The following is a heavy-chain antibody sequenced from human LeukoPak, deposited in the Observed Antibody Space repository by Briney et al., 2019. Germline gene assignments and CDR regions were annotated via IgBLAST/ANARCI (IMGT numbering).Heavy chain of an antibody. V-gene: IGHV4-31*03. CDR2: IYYSGST. J-gene: IGHJ4*02. Sequence: KSSETLSLTCTVSGGSFSSGGYYWSWIRQHPGKGLEWIGYIYYSGSTYYNPSLKGRVTISVDTSKNQFSLKLSSVTAADTAVYYCARHKYSYGYPFFDYWGQGTLVTVSS. D-gene: IGHD5-18*01. CDR1: GGSFSSGGYY. CDR3: ARHKYSYGYPFFDY.